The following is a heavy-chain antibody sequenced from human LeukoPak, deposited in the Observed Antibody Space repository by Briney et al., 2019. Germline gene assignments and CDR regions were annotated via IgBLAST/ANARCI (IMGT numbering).Heavy chain of an antibody. CDR1: GYTFTSYG. CDR3: ARATRNYYDSSGQKVVDY. Sequence: ASVKVSCKASGYTFTSYGISWVRQAPGQGLEWMGWISAYNGNTNYAQKLQGRVTMTTDTSTSTAYMELRSLRSDDTAVYYCARATRNYYDSSGQKVVDYWGQGTLVTVSS. J-gene: IGHJ4*02. D-gene: IGHD3-22*01. CDR2: ISAYNGNT. V-gene: IGHV1-18*01.